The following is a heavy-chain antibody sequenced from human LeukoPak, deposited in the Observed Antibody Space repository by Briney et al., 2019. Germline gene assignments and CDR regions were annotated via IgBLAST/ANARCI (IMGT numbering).Heavy chain of an antibody. CDR3: ARSLPYGTTWYGRSDF. Sequence: GGSLRLSCAASGFTFSSYGMHWVRQAPGKGLEWVAVIWYDGSNKYYADSMKGRFTISRDNSKNTLYLQMNSLRAEDTAIYYCARSLPYGTTWYGRSDFWGQGTLVTVSS. CDR2: IWYDGSNK. J-gene: IGHJ4*02. D-gene: IGHD6-13*01. V-gene: IGHV3-33*01. CDR1: GFTFSSYG.